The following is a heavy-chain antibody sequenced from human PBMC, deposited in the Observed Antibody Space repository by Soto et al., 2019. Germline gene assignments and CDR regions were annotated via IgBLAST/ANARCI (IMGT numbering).Heavy chain of an antibody. CDR1: GFTFSNYA. CDR3: AKETDIAVAATGGFDY. J-gene: IGHJ4*02. D-gene: IGHD6-19*01. V-gene: IGHV3-23*01. Sequence: LRLSCSASGFTFSNYAMAWVRQAPGKGLEWVSAHTGSGDDTYYADSVKGRFTISRDNSKNTLYLQMNSLTAEDTAIYYCAKETDIAVAATGGFDYWGQGILVTVSS. CDR2: HTGSGDDT.